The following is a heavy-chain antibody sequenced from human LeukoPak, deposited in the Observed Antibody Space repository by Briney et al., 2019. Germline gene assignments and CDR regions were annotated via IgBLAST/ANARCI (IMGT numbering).Heavy chain of an antibody. CDR3: ARDDYTSTSFDP. Sequence: ASVKVSCKASGGTFSSYAISWVRQARGQGLEWMGWINPNSGDTNYAQNFQGRVTMTRDTSISTAYMELSRLRSDDTAVYYCARDDYTSTSFDPWGQGTLVTVSS. CDR2: INPNSGDT. J-gene: IGHJ5*02. D-gene: IGHD6-13*01. V-gene: IGHV1-2*02. CDR1: GGTFSSYA.